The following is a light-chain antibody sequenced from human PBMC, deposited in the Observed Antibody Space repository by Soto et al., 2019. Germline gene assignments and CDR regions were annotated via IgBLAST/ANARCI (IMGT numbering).Light chain of an antibody. CDR1: QSVAGS. J-gene: IGKJ5*01. CDR2: DAS. Sequence: VLTHSPATLSLSPGERAILSCRASQSVAGSLAWYQQKPGQAPRLLIYDASNRATGIPARFSGSGSGTDFTLTISRLEPEDFAVYYCQQHGSSPITFGQGTRLAI. CDR3: QQHGSSPIT. V-gene: IGKV3-11*01.